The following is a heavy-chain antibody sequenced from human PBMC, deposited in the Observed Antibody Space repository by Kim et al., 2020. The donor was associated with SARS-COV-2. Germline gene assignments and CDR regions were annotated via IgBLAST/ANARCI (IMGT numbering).Heavy chain of an antibody. V-gene: IGHV3-48*04. D-gene: IGHD2-21*01. CDR2: AR. Sequence: ARFYADSVRGRFTISTDNAKNSLYLQMNSLRAEDTAVYYCARDLGYSFDYWGQGSLVTVSS. CDR3: ARDLGYSFDY. J-gene: IGHJ4*02.